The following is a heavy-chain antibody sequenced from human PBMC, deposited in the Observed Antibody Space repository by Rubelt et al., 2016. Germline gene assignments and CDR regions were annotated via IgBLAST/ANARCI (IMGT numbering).Heavy chain of an antibody. CDR2: INAGYGDT. V-gene: IGHV1-3*01. CDR1: GYTFSSYA. CDR3: ARDGYCYESDTTSNYFEGWFDP. Sequence: PGDSVKVSCKASGYTFSSYAIHWVRQAPGQRLEWMGWINAGYGDTRYSPNFQGRLTITRDTSATTAYMELSSLRSEDTAVYYCARDGYCYESDTTSNYFEGWFDPWGQGTLVTVSS. J-gene: IGHJ5*02. D-gene: IGHD3-22*01.